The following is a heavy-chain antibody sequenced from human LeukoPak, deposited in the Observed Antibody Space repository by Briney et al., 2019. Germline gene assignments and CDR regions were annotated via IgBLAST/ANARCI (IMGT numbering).Heavy chain of an antibody. J-gene: IGHJ4*02. CDR2: IIPIFGTA. CDR1: GYSFTSNY. Sequence: GASVKVSCKASGYSFTSNYIHWVRQAPGQGLEWMGGIIPIFGTANYAQKFQGRVTITADESTSTAYMELSSLRTEDTAVYYCAREYSITAYYFDYWGQGTLVTVSS. D-gene: IGHD6-13*01. CDR3: AREYSITAYYFDY. V-gene: IGHV1-69*13.